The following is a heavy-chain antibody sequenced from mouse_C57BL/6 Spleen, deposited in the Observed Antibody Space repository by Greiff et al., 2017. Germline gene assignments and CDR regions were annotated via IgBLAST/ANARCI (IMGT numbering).Heavy chain of an antibody. CDR1: GYTFTDYY. CDR3: ASAYYPGFDY. J-gene: IGHJ2*01. D-gene: IGHD1-1*01. Sequence: VQLQQSGAELVRPGASVKLSCKASGYTFTDYYINWVKQRPGQGLEWIARIYPGSGNPYYNEKFKGKATLTAEKSSSTAYMQLSSLTSEDSAVYFCASAYYPGFDYWGQGTTLTVSS. CDR2: IYPGSGNP. V-gene: IGHV1-76*01.